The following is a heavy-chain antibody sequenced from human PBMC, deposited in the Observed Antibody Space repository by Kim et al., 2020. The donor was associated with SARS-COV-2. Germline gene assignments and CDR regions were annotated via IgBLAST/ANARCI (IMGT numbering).Heavy chain of an antibody. CDR3: AKDRLDTYSSGWGTFDY. J-gene: IGHJ4*02. CDR2: ISGNGGTT. CDR1: GFTFSSYA. D-gene: IGHD6-19*01. Sequence: GGSLRLSCAASGFTFSSYAMSWVRQAPGKGLEWVSTISGNGGTTYYADSVKGRFTISRDNSRNTLYLQMNSLRAEDTAVYYCAKDRLDTYSSGWGTFDYWGQGTLVTVSS. V-gene: IGHV3-23*01.